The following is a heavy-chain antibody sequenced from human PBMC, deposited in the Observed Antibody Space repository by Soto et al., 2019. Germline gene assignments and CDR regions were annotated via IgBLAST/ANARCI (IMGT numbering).Heavy chain of an antibody. V-gene: IGHV3-9*01. J-gene: IGHJ5*01. CDR2: ISWHSGNI. Sequence: PGGSLRLSCAASGFSFDDYAMHWVRQAPGKGPEWVSGISWHSGNIGYAESVKGRFTISRDNAKNSLYLQMYSLRPEDTALYYCIKASDYGEREGHFDSWGQGTLVTVSS. D-gene: IGHD4-17*01. CDR1: GFSFDDYA. CDR3: IKASDYGEREGHFDS.